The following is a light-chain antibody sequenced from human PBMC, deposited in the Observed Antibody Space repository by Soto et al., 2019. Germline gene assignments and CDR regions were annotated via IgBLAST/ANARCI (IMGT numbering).Light chain of an antibody. CDR2: GAS. CDR3: QQYGSWIT. V-gene: IGKV3-20*01. CDR1: QSVSSNY. Sequence: ETVLTQSPGTLSLSPGERATLSCRASQSVSSNYLAWYQQKPGQSPRLLIYGASTRSTGIPDRFSGSGSGTDVTLTISRLEPEDFAVYYCQQYGSWITFGQGTRLEMK. J-gene: IGKJ5*01.